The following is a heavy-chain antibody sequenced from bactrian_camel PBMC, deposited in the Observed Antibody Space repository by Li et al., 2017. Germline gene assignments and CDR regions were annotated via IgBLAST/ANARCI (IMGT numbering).Heavy chain of an antibody. CDR2: IDQDGST. D-gene: IGHD5*01. Sequence: HVQLVKSGGGSAQAGGSLRLSCVASRYTGSGYCMGWFRQAPGKEREGVAVIDQDGSTSIADSVKGRFTVSKDNGKNTLYLQMNSLKPEDTAMYYCAAARPKWGVCTWGAGADWGQGTQVTV. CDR1: RYTGSGYC. CDR3: AAARPKWGVCTWGAGAD. V-gene: IGHV3S57*01. J-gene: IGHJ4*01.